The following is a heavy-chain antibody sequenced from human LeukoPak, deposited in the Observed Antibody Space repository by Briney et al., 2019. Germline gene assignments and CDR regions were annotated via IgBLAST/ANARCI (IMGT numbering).Heavy chain of an antibody. CDR1: GGSINSSSYY. J-gene: IGHJ6*02. Sequence: SETLSLTCTVSGGSINSSSYYWGWIRQPPGKGLEWIGSIYYSGSTYYNPSLKSRVTISVDTSKNQFSLKLSSVTAADTAMYYCARDQSSSWYSYYGVGVWGQGTTVTVSS. CDR3: ARDQSSSWYSYYGVGV. V-gene: IGHV4-39*07. D-gene: IGHD6-13*01. CDR2: IYYSGST.